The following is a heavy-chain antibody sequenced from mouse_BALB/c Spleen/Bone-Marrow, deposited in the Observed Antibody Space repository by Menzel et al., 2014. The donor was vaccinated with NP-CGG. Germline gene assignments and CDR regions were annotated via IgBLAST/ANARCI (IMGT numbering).Heavy chain of an antibody. D-gene: IGHD3-2*02. CDR2: IWAGGST. Sequence: QVQLQQSGPGLVAPSQSLSITCTVSGFSLTNYDVHWVRQPPGKGLEWLGVIWAGGSTNYNSALMPRLSISKDNSKSQVFLKTNSLQTDDTAMYYCARVTSSAVGAMDYWGQGTSVTVSS. V-gene: IGHV2-9*02. J-gene: IGHJ4*01. CDR3: ARVTSSAVGAMDY. CDR1: GFSLTNYD.